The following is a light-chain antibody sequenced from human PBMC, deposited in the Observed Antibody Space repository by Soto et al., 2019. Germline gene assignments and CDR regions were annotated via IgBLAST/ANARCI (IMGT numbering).Light chain of an antibody. CDR3: QQYRSAPRT. V-gene: IGKV3-20*01. Sequence: EIVLTQSPGTLSLFPGERATFSCRASQSVASSYLAWYQQKFGQAPRLLIYGASNRAAGIPDRFSGSGSGTDFTLTIRRLEPEDSAVYFCQQYRSAPRTFGQGTKVEI. J-gene: IGKJ1*01. CDR1: QSVASSY. CDR2: GAS.